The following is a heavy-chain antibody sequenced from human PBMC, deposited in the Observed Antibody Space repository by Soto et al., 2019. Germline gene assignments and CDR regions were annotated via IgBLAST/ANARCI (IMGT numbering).Heavy chain of an antibody. D-gene: IGHD5-12*01. V-gene: IGHV3-23*01. Sequence: PGGSLRLSCAASGFTFSSYAMSWVRQAPGKGLEWVSAISGSGGSTYYADSVKGRFTISRDNSKNTLYLQMNSLRAEDTAVYYCAKDLRAPPGGFDLVFDYWGQGTLVTVSS. CDR3: AKDLRAPPGGFDLVFDY. CDR1: GFTFSSYA. CDR2: ISGSGGST. J-gene: IGHJ4*02.